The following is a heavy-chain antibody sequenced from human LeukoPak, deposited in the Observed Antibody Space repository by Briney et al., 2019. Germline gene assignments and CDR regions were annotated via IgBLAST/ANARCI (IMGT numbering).Heavy chain of an antibody. CDR2: ISYDGSNK. CDR1: GFTFSSYA. D-gene: IGHD5-18*01. Sequence: PGGSLRLSCAASGFTFSSYAMHWVREAPGKGLEWVAVISYDGSNKYYADSVKGRFTISRDNSKNTLYLQMNSLRAEDTAVYYCARAIQLWSPAAGWGQGTLVTVSS. V-gene: IGHV3-30*04. J-gene: IGHJ4*02. CDR3: ARAIQLWSPAAG.